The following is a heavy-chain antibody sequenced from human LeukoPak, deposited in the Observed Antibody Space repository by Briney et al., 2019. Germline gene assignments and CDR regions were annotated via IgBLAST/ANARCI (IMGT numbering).Heavy chain of an antibody. CDR3: AKELVPRSIVVVPAAPGY. CDR1: GITVSTNY. V-gene: IGHV3-53*01. J-gene: IGHJ4*02. CDR2: IYSGGAT. Sequence: GGSLRLSCAASGITVSTNYMSWVRQAPGKGLEWVSIIYSGGATFYADSVKGRFTISRENSKNTLYLQMNSLRAEDTAVYYCAKELVPRSIVVVPAAPGYWGQGTLVTVSS. D-gene: IGHD2-2*01.